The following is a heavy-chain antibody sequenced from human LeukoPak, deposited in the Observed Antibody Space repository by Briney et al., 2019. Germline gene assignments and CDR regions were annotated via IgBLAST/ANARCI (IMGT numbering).Heavy chain of an antibody. D-gene: IGHD3-3*02. CDR2: IKEDGSEK. CDR3: ARGAFWSFDI. J-gene: IGHJ3*02. CDR1: GFTFSNYW. Sequence: GGSLRLSCAASGFTFSNYWMNWVRQAPGKGLDWVANIKEDGSEKYYVDSVKGRFTISRDNAKNSLYLQMNSLRAEDTAVYYCARGAFWSFDIWGQGTMVTVSS. V-gene: IGHV3-7*04.